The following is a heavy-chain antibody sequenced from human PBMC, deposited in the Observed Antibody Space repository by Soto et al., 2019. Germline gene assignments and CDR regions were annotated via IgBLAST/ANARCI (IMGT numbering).Heavy chain of an antibody. CDR1: GFTVSSNY. CDR2: IYSGGST. CDR3: ARDMGGYYGSGSQDYYYYYGMDV. D-gene: IGHD3-10*01. J-gene: IGHJ6*02. V-gene: IGHV3-53*01. Sequence: GGSLRLSCAASGFTVSSNYMSWVRQAPGKGLEWVSVIYSGGSTYYADSVKGRFTISRDNSKNTLYPQMNSLRAEDTAVYYCARDMGGYYGSGSQDYYYYYGMDVWGQGTTVTVSS.